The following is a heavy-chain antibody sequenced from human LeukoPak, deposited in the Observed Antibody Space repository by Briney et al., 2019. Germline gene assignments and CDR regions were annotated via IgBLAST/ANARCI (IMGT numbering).Heavy chain of an antibody. CDR1: GFTFSSSW. D-gene: IGHD6-19*01. V-gene: IGHV3-7*01. CDR3: ARSTISGWFHAFDI. J-gene: IGHJ3*02. CDR2: IKQDGSEK. Sequence: GGCLRLSCAASGFTFSSSWMSWVRQAPGKGLEGVAHIKQDGSEKHYVDSVKGRFTISRDNAKNSLYLRMNSLRAEDTAVYYCARSTISGWFHAFDIWGQGTMVTVSS.